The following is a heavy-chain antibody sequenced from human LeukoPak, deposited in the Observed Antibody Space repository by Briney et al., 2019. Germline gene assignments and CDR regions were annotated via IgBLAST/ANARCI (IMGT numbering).Heavy chain of an antibody. V-gene: IGHV3-9*01. D-gene: IGHD2/OR15-2a*01. CDR1: GFTFEDYA. Sequence: SLRLSCAASGFTFEDYAVHWVRQDPEKGLEWVAGICRNSAGIGYADSVKGRFTISRDNAKKALYLQMNSLRAEDTALYYCTKVYGRETDILIVGAFDMWGQGTMVTVSS. J-gene: IGHJ3*02. CDR2: ICRNSAGI. CDR3: TKVYGRETDILIVGAFDM.